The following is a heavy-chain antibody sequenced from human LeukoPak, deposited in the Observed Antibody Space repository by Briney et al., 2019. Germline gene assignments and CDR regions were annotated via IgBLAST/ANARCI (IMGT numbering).Heavy chain of an antibody. CDR2: IYYSGST. CDR3: ARDLGYSSSWYGEAYFDY. D-gene: IGHD6-13*01. Sequence: SETLSLTCTVSGGSISSYYWSWIRQPPGKGLEWIGYIYYSGSTNYNPSLKSRVTISVDTSKNQFSLKLSSVTAADTAVYYCARDLGYSSSWYGEAYFDYWGQGTLVTVSS. J-gene: IGHJ4*02. V-gene: IGHV4-59*01. CDR1: GGSISSYY.